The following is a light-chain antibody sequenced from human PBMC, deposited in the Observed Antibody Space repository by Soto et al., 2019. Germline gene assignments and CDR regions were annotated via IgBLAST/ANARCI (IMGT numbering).Light chain of an antibody. J-gene: IGKJ1*01. CDR2: AAS. V-gene: IGKV1-39*01. Sequence: DIQMTQSPSSLSASVGDRVTITCRASQSISSYLNWYQQKPGKAPKLLIYAASSLQSRVPSRFSGSGSGTDFTLTISSLQPEDFATYYCQQSYSTPRGFGQGTKVEIK. CDR1: QSISSY. CDR3: QQSYSTPRG.